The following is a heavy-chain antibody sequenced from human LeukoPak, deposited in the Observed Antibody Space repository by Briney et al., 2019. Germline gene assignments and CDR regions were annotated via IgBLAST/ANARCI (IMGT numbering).Heavy chain of an antibody. V-gene: IGHV4-59*08. CDR2: IYVTGT. D-gene: IGHD3-16*02. CDR3: ARHIGGGIEDMDV. J-gene: IGHJ6*03. CDR1: GGSIGTYY. Sequence: SETLSLTCTVFGGSIGTYYWSWIRQSPGKGLEWIGYIYVTGTRYNPYLQSRVTISVDRSRNQFFLKMSSVTAADTAVYYCARHIGGGIEDMDVWGKGTKVIVSS.